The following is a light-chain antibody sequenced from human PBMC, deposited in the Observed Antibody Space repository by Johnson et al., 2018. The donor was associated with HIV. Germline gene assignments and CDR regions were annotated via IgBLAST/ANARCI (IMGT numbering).Light chain of an antibody. Sequence: QSVLTQPPSVSAAPGQKVTISCSGSSSNIGNNYVSWYQQLPGTAPKLLIYDNNKRPSGIPDRFSGSKSGTSATLGITGLQTGDEADYYCGTWDSSLSAVGGVFGTGTKVTVL. V-gene: IGLV1-51*01. CDR2: DNN. J-gene: IGLJ1*01. CDR1: SSNIGNNY. CDR3: GTWDSSLSAVGGV.